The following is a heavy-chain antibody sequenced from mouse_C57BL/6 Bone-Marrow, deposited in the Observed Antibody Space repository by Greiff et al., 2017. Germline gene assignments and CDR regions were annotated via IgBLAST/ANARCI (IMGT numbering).Heavy chain of an antibody. CDR2: IDPNCGGT. V-gene: IGHV1-72*01. J-gene: IGHJ3*01. Sequence: QVQLQQPGAELVKPGASAKLSCKASGYTFTSYWMHWVKPRPGRGLECIGRIDPNCGGTKYNEKFKSKATLTVDKPSSTAYMQLSSLTSEDSAVYYCARLFAYWGEGTLVTVSA. CDR1: GYTFTSYW. CDR3: ARLFAY.